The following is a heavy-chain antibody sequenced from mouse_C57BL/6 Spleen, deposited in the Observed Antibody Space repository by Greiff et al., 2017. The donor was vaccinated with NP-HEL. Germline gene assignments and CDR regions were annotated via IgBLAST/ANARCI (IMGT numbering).Heavy chain of an antibody. CDR2: ISYDGSN. J-gene: IGHJ2*01. CDR3: ARADYDYDPNFDY. D-gene: IGHD2-4*01. V-gene: IGHV3-6*01. CDR1: GYSITSGYY. Sequence: EVQLQESGPGLVKPSQSLSLTCSVTGYSITSGYYWNWIRQFPGNKLEWMGYISYDGSNNYNPSLKNRISITRDTSKNQFFLKLNSVTTEDTATYYCARADYDYDPNFDYWGQGTTLTVSS.